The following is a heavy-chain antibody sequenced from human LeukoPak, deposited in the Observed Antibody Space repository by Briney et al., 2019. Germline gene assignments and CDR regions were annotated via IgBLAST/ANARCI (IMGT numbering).Heavy chain of an antibody. V-gene: IGHV4-38-2*02. Sequence: SEALSLTCTVSGDSISSGHYWDWIRQPPGRGLEWIGSIHHSGSTWYNPSLKSRVTISLDTSQTQISLRVTSVTAADTAVYYCARGTDYYDSSGWLDPWGQGTLVTVSS. D-gene: IGHD3-22*01. CDR3: ARGTDYYDSSGWLDP. CDR2: IHHSGST. CDR1: GDSISSGHY. J-gene: IGHJ5*02.